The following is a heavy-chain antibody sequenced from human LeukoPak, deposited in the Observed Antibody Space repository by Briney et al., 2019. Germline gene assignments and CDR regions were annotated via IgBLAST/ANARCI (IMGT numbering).Heavy chain of an antibody. CDR1: GFTFSSYE. CDR3: ARDLTGTTYLDP. CDR2: ISSRGGTI. J-gene: IGHJ5*02. D-gene: IGHD1-20*01. Sequence: GGSLRLSCAASGFTFSSYEMNWVRQAPGKGLEWVSYISSRGGTIYYADSVKGRFTISRDNPKNSLYLQMNSLRAEDTAVYYCARDLTGTTYLDPWGQGTLVTVSS. V-gene: IGHV3-48*03.